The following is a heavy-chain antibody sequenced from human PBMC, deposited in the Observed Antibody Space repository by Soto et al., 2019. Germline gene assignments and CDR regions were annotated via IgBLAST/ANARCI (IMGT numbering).Heavy chain of an antibody. D-gene: IGHD6-6*01. J-gene: IGHJ4*02. CDR2: IIPIFGTA. Sequence: QVQLVQSGAEVKKPGSSVKVSCKASGGTFSSYAISWVRQAPGQGLEWMGGIIPIFGTANYAQKFQSRVTTGADESTSAAYMELGSLRSEDTAVYYCARVRSSSPPAFEGSGFDYWGQGTLVTVSS. CDR3: ARVRSSSPPAFEGSGFDY. CDR1: GGTFSSYA. V-gene: IGHV1-69*12.